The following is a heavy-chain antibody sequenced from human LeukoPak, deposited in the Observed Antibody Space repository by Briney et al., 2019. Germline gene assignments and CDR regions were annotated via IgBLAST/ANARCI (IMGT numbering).Heavy chain of an antibody. CDR1: GGSISSYY. CDR3: ARPLPEMATVGYDDAFDL. CDR2: IYTSGST. V-gene: IGHV4-4*07. D-gene: IGHD5-24*01. Sequence: PSETLSLTCTVSGGSISSYYWSWIRQPAGKGLEWIGRIYTSGSTNYNPSLKSRVTMSVDTSKNQFSLKLSSVTAADTAVYYCARPLPEMATVGYDDAFDLWGQGTMVTVSS. J-gene: IGHJ3*01.